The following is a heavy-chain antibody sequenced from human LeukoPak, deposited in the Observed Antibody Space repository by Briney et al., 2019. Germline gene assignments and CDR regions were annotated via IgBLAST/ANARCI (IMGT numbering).Heavy chain of an antibody. CDR3: AREGFYYDSSGYYLPSFDY. CDR2: IKQDGSEK. D-gene: IGHD3-22*01. J-gene: IGHJ4*02. V-gene: IGHV3-7*01. Sequence: GGSLRLSCAASEFIFGKYWMSWVRQAPGKGLEWVANIKQDGSEKYYVDSVKGRFTISRDNAKNSLYLQMNSLRAEDTAVYYCAREGFYYDSSGYYLPSFDYWGQGTLVTVSS. CDR1: EFIFGKYW.